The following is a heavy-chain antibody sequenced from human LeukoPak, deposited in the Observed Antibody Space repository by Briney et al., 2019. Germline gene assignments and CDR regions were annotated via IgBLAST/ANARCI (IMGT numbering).Heavy chain of an antibody. Sequence: GGSLRLSCAASGFTFSSYAMHWVRQAPGKGLEWVAVISYDGSNKYYADSVKGRFTISRDNSKNTLFLLMNSLRTDDTAVYYCAREPIVGATHFDYWGQGTLVTVSS. J-gene: IGHJ4*02. D-gene: IGHD1-26*01. CDR1: GFTFSSYA. V-gene: IGHV3-30*04. CDR2: ISYDGSNK. CDR3: AREPIVGATHFDY.